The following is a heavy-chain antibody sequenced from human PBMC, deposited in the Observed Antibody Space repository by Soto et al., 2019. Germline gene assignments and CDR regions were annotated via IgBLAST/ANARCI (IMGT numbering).Heavy chain of an antibody. D-gene: IGHD5-12*01. CDR3: AAGGGLPRYY. Sequence: QLQLQESGSGLVKPSQTLSLTCAVSGGSISSGGYSWSWIRQPPGKGLEWIGYIYHSGSTYYNPSLTGRVTISVDSSKNQFSLKLSSVTAADTAVYYCAAGGGLPRYYWGQGTLVTVSS. V-gene: IGHV4-30-2*01. CDR1: GGSISSGGYS. CDR2: IYHSGST. J-gene: IGHJ4*02.